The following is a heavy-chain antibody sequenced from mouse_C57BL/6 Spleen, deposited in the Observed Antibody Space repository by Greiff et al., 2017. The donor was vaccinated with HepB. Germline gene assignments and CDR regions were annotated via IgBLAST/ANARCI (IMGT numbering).Heavy chain of an antibody. J-gene: IGHJ4*01. CDR1: GYTFTSYW. Sequence: QVQLKQPGAELVRPGTSVKLSCKASGYTFTSYWMHWVKQRPGQGLEWIGVIDPSDSYTNYNQKFKGKATLTVDTSSSTAYMQLSSLTSEDSAVYYCARSYYGSSPYAMDYWGQGTSVTVSS. CDR3: ARSYYGSSPYAMDY. CDR2: IDPSDSYT. V-gene: IGHV1-59*01. D-gene: IGHD1-1*01.